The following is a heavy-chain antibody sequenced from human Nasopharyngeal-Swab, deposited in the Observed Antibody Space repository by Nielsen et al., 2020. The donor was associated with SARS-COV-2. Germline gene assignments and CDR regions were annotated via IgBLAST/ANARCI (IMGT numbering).Heavy chain of an antibody. J-gene: IGHJ4*02. CDR1: GFTFSRYT. V-gene: IGHV3-30-3*01. D-gene: IGHD3-22*01. CDR3: ASTPLDSSGYYYAFHY. Sequence: LSLTFSASGFTFSRYTMHWVRQAPGKGLELVAVISYDGSNKYYADSVKGRFTISRDISKNTLYLQMNSLRAEDTAVFYCASTPLDSSGYYYAFHYWGRGTLVTVSS. CDR2: ISYDGSNK.